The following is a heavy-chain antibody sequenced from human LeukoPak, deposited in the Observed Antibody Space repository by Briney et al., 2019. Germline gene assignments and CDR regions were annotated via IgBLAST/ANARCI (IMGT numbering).Heavy chain of an antibody. V-gene: IGHV3-23*01. J-gene: IGHJ4*02. CDR3: AKGTPRIAAAGTPIDY. D-gene: IGHD6-13*01. CDR1: GFTFSSYA. Sequence: GGSLRLSCAASGFTFSSYAMSWVRQAPGKGLKWVSAISGSGGSTYYADSVKGRFTISRDNSKNTLYLQMNSLRAEDTAVYYCAKGTPRIAAAGTPIDYWGQGTLVTVSS. CDR2: ISGSGGST.